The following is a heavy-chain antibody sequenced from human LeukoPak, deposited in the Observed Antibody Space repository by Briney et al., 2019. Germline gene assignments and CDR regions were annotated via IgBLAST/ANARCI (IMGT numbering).Heavy chain of an antibody. V-gene: IGHV4-38-2*01. CDR1: GYSISSGHY. CDR2: IYHSGST. CDR3: AGHPDGYSSSWYSSP. D-gene: IGHD6-13*01. J-gene: IGHJ5*02. Sequence: SETLSLTCAVSGYSISSGHYWGWIRQPPGKGLEWIGSIYHSGSTYYNPSLKSRVTISVDTSKNQFSLKLRSVTAADTAVYYSAGHPDGYSSSWYSSPWGQGTLVTVSS.